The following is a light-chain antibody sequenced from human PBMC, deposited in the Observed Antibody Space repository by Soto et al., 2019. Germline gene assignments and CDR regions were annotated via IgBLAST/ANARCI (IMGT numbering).Light chain of an antibody. V-gene: IGKV1-9*01. CDR3: QQLNTYPVT. CDR2: AAS. J-gene: IGKJ4*01. Sequence: IQLTQSPSSLSASVGDSVTITFLASQGISRYLSWYQQKPGRAPKLLISAASTLQSGVPARFSGSGSGTDFTLSITSLQPEDFATYYCQQLNTYPVTFGGGTKVDIK. CDR1: QGISRY.